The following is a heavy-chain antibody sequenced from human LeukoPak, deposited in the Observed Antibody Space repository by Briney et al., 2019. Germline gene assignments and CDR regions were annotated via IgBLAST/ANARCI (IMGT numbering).Heavy chain of an antibody. CDR3: ARLVVIEAFDI. D-gene: IGHD3-22*01. CDR2: IYYSGST. J-gene: IGHJ3*02. Sequence: PSETLSLTCTVSGGSISSGGYYWSWLGPHPGMGLDGIDNIYYSGSTYYNPSFTSRVTISVDSSKNQFSLKLSSVTAADTAVYYCARLVVIEAFDIWGQGTMVAVSS. CDR1: GGSISSGGYY. V-gene: IGHV4-31*03.